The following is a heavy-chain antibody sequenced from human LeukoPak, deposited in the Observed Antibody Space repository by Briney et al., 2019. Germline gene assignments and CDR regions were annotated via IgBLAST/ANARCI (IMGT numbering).Heavy chain of an antibody. V-gene: IGHV3-20*04. D-gene: IGHD3-22*01. CDR3: ARDVLYDSIAYYSDC. CDR2: INWNGDST. Sequence: RSGGSLRLSCAASGFTFDDYGMSWVRQAPGKGLEWVSGINWNGDSTGYADSVKGRFTISRDNAKHSLYLQMNSLTTEDTAFYYCARDVLYDSIAYYSDCWGQGTLVTVSS. J-gene: IGHJ4*02. CDR1: GFTFDDYG.